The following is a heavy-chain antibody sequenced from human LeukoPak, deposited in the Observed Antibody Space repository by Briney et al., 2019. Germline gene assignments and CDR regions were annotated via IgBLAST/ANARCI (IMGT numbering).Heavy chain of an antibody. CDR3: ARDMTGAHWFDP. D-gene: IGHD1-14*01. CDR1: GGSISSGDYY. V-gene: IGHV4-30-4*01. CDR2: TYYSGNT. J-gene: IGHJ5*02. Sequence: PSETLSLTCTVSGGSISSGDYYWSWIRQPPGKGLEWIGYTYYSGNTYYNPSLKSRLTISVDTSKNQFSLKLTSVTAADTAVYYCARDMTGAHWFDPWGQGTLVTVSS.